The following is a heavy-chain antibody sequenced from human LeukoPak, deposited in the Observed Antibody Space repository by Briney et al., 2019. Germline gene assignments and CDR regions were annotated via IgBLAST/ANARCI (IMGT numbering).Heavy chain of an antibody. V-gene: IGHV3-48*03. CDR2: ISSSGSTI. D-gene: IGHD3-9*01. Sequence: GGSLRLSCAASGFTFSSYEMNWVRQAPGKGLEWVSYISSSGSTIYYADSVKGRLTISRDNAKNSLYLQMNSLRAEDTAVYHCARDGRYEGNYYYYYMDVWGKGTTVTVSS. J-gene: IGHJ6*03. CDR1: GFTFSSYE. CDR3: ARDGRYEGNYYYYYMDV.